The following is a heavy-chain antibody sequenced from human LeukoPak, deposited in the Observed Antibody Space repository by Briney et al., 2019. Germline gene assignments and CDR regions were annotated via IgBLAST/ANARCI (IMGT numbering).Heavy chain of an antibody. CDR2: IIPIFGTA. CDR1: GGTFSSYA. V-gene: IGHV1-69*13. Sequence: ASVKVSCKASGGTFSSYAISWVRQAPGQGLEWMGGIIPIFGTANYAQKFQGRVTITADESTSTAYMELSSLRSEDTAVYYCASNSHDYAPHSRFDYWGQGTLVTVSS. D-gene: IGHD4-17*01. J-gene: IGHJ4*02. CDR3: ASNSHDYAPHSRFDY.